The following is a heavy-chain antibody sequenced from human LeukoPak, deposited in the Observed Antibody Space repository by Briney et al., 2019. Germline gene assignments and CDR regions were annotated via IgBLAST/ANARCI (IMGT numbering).Heavy chain of an antibody. CDR3: AKAITIAEEYFDL. V-gene: IGHV3-9*03. CDR1: GFSFRDYA. D-gene: IGHD1-14*01. Sequence: GGSLRLSCAASGFSFRDYAMHWFRQAPGKGLEWVSGISWDGGNTGYADSVKGRFSISRDNAKNSLYLQMNSLSAEDMAFYYCAKAITIAEEYFDLWGRGTLVTVSS. CDR2: ISWDGGNT. J-gene: IGHJ2*01.